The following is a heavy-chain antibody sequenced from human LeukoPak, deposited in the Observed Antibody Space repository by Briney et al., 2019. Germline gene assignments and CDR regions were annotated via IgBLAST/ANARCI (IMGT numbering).Heavy chain of an antibody. Sequence: SQTLSLTCAVSGGSISSGGYSWSWIRQPPGKGLEWIGYIYHSGSTYYNPSLKSRVTISVDTSKNQFSLKLSSVTAADTAVYYCARHVPLYGGNPLDYWGQGTLVTVSS. J-gene: IGHJ4*02. CDR3: ARHVPLYGGNPLDY. CDR1: GGSISSGGYS. D-gene: IGHD4-23*01. CDR2: IYHSGST. V-gene: IGHV4-30-2*01.